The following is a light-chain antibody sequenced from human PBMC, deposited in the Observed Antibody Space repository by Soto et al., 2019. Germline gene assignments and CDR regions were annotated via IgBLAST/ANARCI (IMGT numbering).Light chain of an antibody. J-gene: IGKJ1*01. CDR3: QQYGSSGT. Sequence: ILLTQSPGSLSLSPGESATLSGRASQSVSSSYLAWYQQKPGQAPRLLIYGASNRATGIPDRFSGSGSGTDFTLTISRLEPEDFAVYYCQQYGSSGTFGQGTKVDIK. V-gene: IGKV3-20*01. CDR1: QSVSSSY. CDR2: GAS.